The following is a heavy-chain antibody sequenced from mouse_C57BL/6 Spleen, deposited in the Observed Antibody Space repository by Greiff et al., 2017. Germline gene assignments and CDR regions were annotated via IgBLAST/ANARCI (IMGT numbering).Heavy chain of an antibody. J-gene: IGHJ1*03. CDR1: GYTFTSYW. D-gene: IGHD1-1*01. Sequence: EVQLQQSGTVLARPGASVKMSCKTSGYTFTSYWMHWVKQRPGQGLEWIGAIYPGNSDTSYNQKFKGKAKLTAVTSASTAYMELSSLTNEDSAVYYCTRSLFMTTVVATRDWYFDVWGTGTTVTVSS. CDR2: IYPGNSDT. V-gene: IGHV1-5*01. CDR3: TRSLFMTTVVATRDWYFDV.